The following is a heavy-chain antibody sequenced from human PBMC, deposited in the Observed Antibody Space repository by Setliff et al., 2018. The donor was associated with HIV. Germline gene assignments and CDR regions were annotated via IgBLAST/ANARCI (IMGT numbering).Heavy chain of an antibody. CDR3: ARSTRLFDY. Sequence: PSETLSLTCTVSGGPISSGGYYWTWIRQHPEKGLEFLAYMSYSGITYYNPSLKSRLTISVDTSKNQFSLKVNSVTAADTAVYYCARSTRLFDYWGQGTLVTVS. V-gene: IGHV4-31*03. J-gene: IGHJ4*02. CDR2: MSYSGIT. CDR1: GGPISSGGYY.